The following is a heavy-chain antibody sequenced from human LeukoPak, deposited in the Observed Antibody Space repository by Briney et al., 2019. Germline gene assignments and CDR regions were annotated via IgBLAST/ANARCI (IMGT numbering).Heavy chain of an antibody. CDR3: ARYRGYRGLYWFDP. Sequence: SETLSLPCTVSGGSISSYYWSWIRQPPGKGLEWIGYIYYSGSTNYNPSLKSRVTISVDTSKNQFSLKLSSVTAADTAVYYCARYRGYRGLYWFDPWRQGTLVTVSS. D-gene: IGHD5-12*01. CDR2: IYYSGST. J-gene: IGHJ5*02. V-gene: IGHV4-59*01. CDR1: GGSISSYY.